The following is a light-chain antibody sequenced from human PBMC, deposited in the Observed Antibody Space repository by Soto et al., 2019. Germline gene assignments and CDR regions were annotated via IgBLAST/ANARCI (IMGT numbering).Light chain of an antibody. CDR3: GSYTGSIYV. CDR2: EVT. J-gene: IGLJ1*01. Sequence: QSALTQPASVSGSPGQSITISCTGTSGDIGSYTYVSWYQQYPGKAPKLLISEVTNRPSGVSNRFSGSKSGNTASLTISGLQAEDEADYYCGSYTGSIYVFGTGTKV. CDR1: SGDIGSYTY. V-gene: IGLV2-14*01.